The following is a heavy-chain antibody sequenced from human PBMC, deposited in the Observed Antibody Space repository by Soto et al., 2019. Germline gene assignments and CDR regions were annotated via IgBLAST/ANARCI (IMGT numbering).Heavy chain of an antibody. CDR3: AKPYQRSSSSRWFDP. CDR2: ISGSGGST. J-gene: IGHJ5*02. CDR1: GFTFSSYA. V-gene: IGHV3-23*01. Sequence: EVQLLESGGGLVQPGGSLRLSFAASGFTFSSYAMSWVRQAPGKGLEWVSAISGSGGSTYYADSVKGRFTISRDNSKNTLYLQMNSLRAEDTAVYYCAKPYQRSSSSRWFDPWGQGTLVTVSS. D-gene: IGHD6-6*01.